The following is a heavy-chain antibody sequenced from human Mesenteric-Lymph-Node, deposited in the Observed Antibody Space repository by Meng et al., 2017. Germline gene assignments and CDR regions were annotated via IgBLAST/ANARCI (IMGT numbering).Heavy chain of an antibody. J-gene: IGHJ4*02. V-gene: IGHV4-34*01. CDR2: INHNGST. CDR1: GGSFSGYH. D-gene: IGHD6-19*01. CDR3: ARGIAVAGYPF. Sequence: QVQLQQWGAGLLKPSETLSLTCAVYGGSFSGYHWSWIRQPPGKGLEWIGEINHNGSTNYNPSLKSRVTISVYTSKNQFSLKLSSVTAADTAVYYCARGIAVAGYPFWGQGTLVTVSS.